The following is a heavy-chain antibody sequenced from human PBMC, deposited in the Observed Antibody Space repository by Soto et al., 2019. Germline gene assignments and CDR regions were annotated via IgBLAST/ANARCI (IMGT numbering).Heavy chain of an antibody. CDR3: TRDGDGRMTTNPYYYYCRDV. J-gene: IGHJ6*02. CDR2: VYYSGGA. D-gene: IGHD2-21*02. Sequence: SETLSLTCTVSGGSISGYYWSWIRQPPGKGLEWIGNVYYSGGAKYNPSVKRRVSISVDTSKNQFSLNLSSVTAADTAVYYCTRDGDGRMTTNPYYYYCRDVWGPGITVTVSS. CDR1: GGSISGYY. V-gene: IGHV4-59*01.